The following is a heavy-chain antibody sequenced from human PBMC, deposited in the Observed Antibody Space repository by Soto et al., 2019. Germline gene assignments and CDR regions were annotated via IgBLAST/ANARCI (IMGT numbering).Heavy chain of an antibody. CDR2: IHPSGGGS. D-gene: IGHD2-21*02. CDR1: GYTLNTYY. CDR3: ARGGHIAVVTDSFDY. J-gene: IGHJ4*02. Sequence: ALVKGSCKTSGYTLNTYYLHWVRQAHGQGLEWMGIIHPSGGGSTYAQKFLGRVTMTRDTSTSTVFMELSSLRSADTAVYYCARGGHIAVVTDSFDYWGQGTLVTVSS. V-gene: IGHV1-46*02.